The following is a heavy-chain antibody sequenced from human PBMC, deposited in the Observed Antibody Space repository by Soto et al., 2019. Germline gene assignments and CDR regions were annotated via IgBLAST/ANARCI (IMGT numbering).Heavy chain of an antibody. CDR2: IGAYNGNT. D-gene: IGHD2-15*01. CDR3: ARFSGGSYNTYYFYYGMDV. J-gene: IGHJ6*02. Sequence: GASVKVSFKASGYTFTSYGISWVRQAPGQGLDWMGWIGAYNGNTEYAQDLQGRVTMTTDTSTSTAYMELRSLRSDDTAVYYCARFSGGSYNTYYFYYGMDVWGQGTTVTVSS. CDR1: GYTFTSYG. V-gene: IGHV1-18*01.